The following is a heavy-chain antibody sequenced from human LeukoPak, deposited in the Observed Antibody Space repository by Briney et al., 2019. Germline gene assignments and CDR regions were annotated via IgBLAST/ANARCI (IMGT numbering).Heavy chain of an antibody. J-gene: IGHJ4*02. Sequence: SVKVSCKASVFTFTSSAMQWVRQARGQRLEWIGWIVVGSGNTNYAQKFQERVTITRDMSTSTAYMELSSLRSEDTAVYYCAVAPCSGGSCHPFDYWGQGTLVTVSS. D-gene: IGHD2-15*01. CDR2: IVVGSGNT. CDR1: VFTFTSSA. V-gene: IGHV1-58*02. CDR3: AVAPCSGGSCHPFDY.